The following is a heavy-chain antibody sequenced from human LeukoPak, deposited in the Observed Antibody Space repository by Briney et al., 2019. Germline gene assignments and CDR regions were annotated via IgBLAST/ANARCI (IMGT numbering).Heavy chain of an antibody. V-gene: IGHV4-59*01. CDR2: IYYSGST. CDR3: ARDIRYFDWLHAFDI. Sequence: SETLSLTCTVSGGSISSYYWSWIRQPPGKGLEWIGNIYYSGSTNYNPSLKSRVTISVDTSKNQFSLKLSSVTAADTAVYYCARDIRYFDWLHAFDIWGQGTMVTVSS. J-gene: IGHJ3*02. D-gene: IGHD3-9*01. CDR1: GGSISSYY.